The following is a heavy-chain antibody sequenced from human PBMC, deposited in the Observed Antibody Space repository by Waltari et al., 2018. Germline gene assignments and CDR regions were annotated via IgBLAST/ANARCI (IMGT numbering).Heavy chain of an antibody. V-gene: IGHV4-38-2*01. CDR2: IYHNGST. CDR3: ARRFGTRGGFDY. CDR1: GYSISSGYY. Sequence: QVQLQESGPGLVKPSETLSLTCAVSGYSISSGYYWGWIRQPPGKGLEWIGSIYHNGSTNYNPALKSRVTISVDTSKNQFSLKLSCVTAADTAVYYCARRFGTRGGFDYWGQGTLVTVSS. D-gene: IGHD3-3*01. J-gene: IGHJ4*02.